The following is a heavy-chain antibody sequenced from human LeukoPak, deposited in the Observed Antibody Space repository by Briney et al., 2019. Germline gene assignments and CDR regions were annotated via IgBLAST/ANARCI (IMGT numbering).Heavy chain of an antibody. CDR1: GFTFSSYS. CDR3: ARGETAVTSYLH. Sequence: GGSLRLSCAASGFTFSSYSMNWVRQAPGKGLEWVSYISISSSTIYYADSVEGRFTISRDNAKNSLYLQMNSLRDEDTAVYYCARGETAVTSYLHWGQGTLVTVSS. V-gene: IGHV3-48*02. D-gene: IGHD4-17*01. CDR2: ISISSSTI. J-gene: IGHJ4*02.